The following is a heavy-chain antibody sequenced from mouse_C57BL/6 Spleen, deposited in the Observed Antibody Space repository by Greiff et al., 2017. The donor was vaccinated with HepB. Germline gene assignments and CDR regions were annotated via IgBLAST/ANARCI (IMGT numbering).Heavy chain of an antibody. V-gene: IGHV1-15*01. CDR3: TRDDYYGSSLYYAMDY. CDR2: IDPETGGT. D-gene: IGHD1-1*01. Sequence: QVQLKQSGAELVRPGASVTLSCKASGYTFTDYEMHWVKQTPVHGLEWIGAIDPETGGTAYNQKFKGKAILTADKSSSTAYMELRSLTSEDSAVYYCTRDDYYGSSLYYAMDYWGQGTSVTVSS. CDR1: GYTFTDYE. J-gene: IGHJ4*01.